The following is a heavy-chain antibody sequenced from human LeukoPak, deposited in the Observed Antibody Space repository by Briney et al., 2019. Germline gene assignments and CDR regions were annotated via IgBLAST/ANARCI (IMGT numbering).Heavy chain of an antibody. D-gene: IGHD5-18*01. J-gene: IGHJ3*02. Sequence: PSETLSPTCAVDGGSFSGYYWSWIRQLPGKGLEWIGEINPIGSTNYNPSLKSRVTISVDTPKNQSSLKLNSGTGADTAVYYCARGALKEIQLWLRLRGVAFDIWGQGTMVTVSS. CDR1: GGSFSGYY. V-gene: IGHV4-34*01. CDR2: INPIGST. CDR3: ARGALKEIQLWLRLRGVAFDI.